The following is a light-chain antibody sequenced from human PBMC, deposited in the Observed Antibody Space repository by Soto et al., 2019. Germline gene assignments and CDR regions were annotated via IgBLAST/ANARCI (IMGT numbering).Light chain of an antibody. CDR3: QHTRT. Sequence: DLPMTQSPSTLSASVGDRVTITCRASQNINNWVAWYQQKPGKAPKFLIYDASTLQRGVPSRFSGSGFGTEFSLTISSLQPDDFGSYYCQHTRTFGQGTKVEIK. CDR1: QNINNW. V-gene: IGKV1-5*01. J-gene: IGKJ1*01. CDR2: DAS.